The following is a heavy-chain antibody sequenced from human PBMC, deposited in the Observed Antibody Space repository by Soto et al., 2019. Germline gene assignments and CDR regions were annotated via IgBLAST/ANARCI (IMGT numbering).Heavy chain of an antibody. V-gene: IGHV3-30*18. CDR1: GFTFSGYG. CDR3: AKGKWELPYFDY. J-gene: IGHJ4*02. D-gene: IGHD1-26*01. CDR2: ISYDGSNK. Sequence: QVQLVESGGGVVQPGRSLRLSCAASGFTFSGYGMHWVRQAPGKGLEWVAVISYDGSNKYYADSVKGRFTISRDNSKNTLYLQMNSLRAEDTAVYYCAKGKWELPYFDYWGQGTLVTVSS.